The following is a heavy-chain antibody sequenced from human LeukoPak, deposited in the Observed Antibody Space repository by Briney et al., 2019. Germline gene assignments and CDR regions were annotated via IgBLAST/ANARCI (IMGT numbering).Heavy chain of an antibody. Sequence: GGSLRLSCAASGFTFSSYAMSWVRQAPGKGLEWVSAISGSGGSTYYADSVKGRFTISRDNSKNTLYLQMNSLRAEDTAVYYCARVVDRYYYYGMDVWGQGTTVTVSS. CDR2: ISGSGGST. V-gene: IGHV3-23*01. J-gene: IGHJ6*02. CDR3: ARVVDRYYYYGMDV. CDR1: GFTFSSYA.